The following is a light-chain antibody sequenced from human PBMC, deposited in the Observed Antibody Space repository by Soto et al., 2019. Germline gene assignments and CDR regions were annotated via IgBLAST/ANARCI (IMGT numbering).Light chain of an antibody. CDR2: EVS. J-gene: IGLJ2*01. CDR3: SSYTSSSTLVV. CDR1: SSDVGGYNY. V-gene: IGLV2-14*01. Sequence: QSALTQPASVSGSPGQSITISCTGTSSDVGGYNYVSWYQQHPGKAPKLMIYEVSNRPSGVSNRFSGSKSGNTASLTISGLQAEDEADDYCSSYTSSSTLVVVGGGTKLTVL.